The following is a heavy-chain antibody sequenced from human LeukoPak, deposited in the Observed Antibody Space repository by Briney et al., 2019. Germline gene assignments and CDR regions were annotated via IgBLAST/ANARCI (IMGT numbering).Heavy chain of an antibody. D-gene: IGHD3-22*01. Sequence: GGSLRLSCAASGFTFDDYAMHWVRQAPGKGLEWVPGISGNSGSIGYADSVKGRFTISRDNAKNSLYLQMNSLRAEDMALYYCAKDITPRYDSSGYQGSYFDYWGQGTLVTVSS. J-gene: IGHJ4*02. CDR1: GFTFDDYA. CDR3: AKDITPRYDSSGYQGSYFDY. CDR2: ISGNSGSI. V-gene: IGHV3-9*03.